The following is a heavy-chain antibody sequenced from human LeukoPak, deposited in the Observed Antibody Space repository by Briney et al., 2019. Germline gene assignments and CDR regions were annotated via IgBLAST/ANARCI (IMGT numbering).Heavy chain of an antibody. CDR2: IYYSGST. D-gene: IGHD2-2*01. CDR1: GGSISSYY. Sequence: SEALSLTCTVSGGSISSYYWSWIRQPPGKGLEWIGYIYYSGSTNYNPSLKSRVTISVDTSKNQFSLKLSSVTAADTAVYYCARGGARYCNSTSCYGAFDIWGQGTMVTVSS. J-gene: IGHJ3*02. CDR3: ARGGARYCNSTSCYGAFDI. V-gene: IGHV4-59*01.